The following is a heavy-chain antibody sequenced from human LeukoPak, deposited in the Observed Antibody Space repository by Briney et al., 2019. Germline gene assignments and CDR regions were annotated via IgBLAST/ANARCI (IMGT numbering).Heavy chain of an antibody. CDR2: INPNSGGT. CDR3: AKKNRIYRYSGSYGEFDS. D-gene: IGHD1-26*01. J-gene: IGHJ5*01. V-gene: IGHV1-2*02. Sequence: ASVKVSCKASGYTFTGYYMHWVRQAPGQGLEWMGWINPNSGGTNYAQKFQGMVTMTRDTSISTAYMELSRLRSDDTAVYYCAKKNRIYRYSGSYGEFDSWGQGTLVTVSS. CDR1: GYTFTGYY.